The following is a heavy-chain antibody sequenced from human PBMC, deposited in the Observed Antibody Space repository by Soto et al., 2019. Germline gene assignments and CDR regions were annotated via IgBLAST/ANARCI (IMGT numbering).Heavy chain of an antibody. Sequence: QLQLQESGPGLVKPSETLSLTCSVSGGSIRTSTYYWGWIRQPPGKGLEWIGIIYYSGGAYYNPSLKSRATMSVDTSKNQFSLKLTSVTAADTAVFYCARGMAVTGGWFDPWGQGTLVTVPA. D-gene: IGHD6-19*01. CDR1: GGSIRTSTYY. CDR3: ARGMAVTGGWFDP. CDR2: IYYSGGA. J-gene: IGHJ5*02. V-gene: IGHV4-39*01.